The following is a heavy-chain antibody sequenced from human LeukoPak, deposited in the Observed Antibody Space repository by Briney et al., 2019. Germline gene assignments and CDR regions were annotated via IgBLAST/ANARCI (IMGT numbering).Heavy chain of an antibody. J-gene: IGHJ5*02. D-gene: IGHD4-11*01. CDR3: ARDNTVTTSLGWSDP. CDR2: INTSGSI. Sequence: SQTLSLTCTVSGGSISSGSYYWSWIRQPAGKGLEWIGRINTSGSINYNPSLKSRVTISVDTSKNQFSLKVSSVTAADTPVYYCARDNTVTTSLGWSDPWGQGTLVTVSS. V-gene: IGHV4-61*02. CDR1: GGSISSGSYY.